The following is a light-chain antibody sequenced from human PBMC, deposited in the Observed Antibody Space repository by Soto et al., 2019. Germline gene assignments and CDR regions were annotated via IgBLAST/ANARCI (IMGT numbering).Light chain of an antibody. Sequence: QSVLTQPPSVSGAPGQRVTISCTGSSSNIGAGYDVHWYQQLPGTAPKLLIYGNSNRPSGVPDRFSGSKSGTSASLAITGLQAEDEADYYCQSCDRSLSGYVVFGGGTKLTVL. CDR1: SSNIGAGYD. CDR2: GNS. CDR3: QSCDRSLSGYVV. V-gene: IGLV1-40*01. J-gene: IGLJ2*01.